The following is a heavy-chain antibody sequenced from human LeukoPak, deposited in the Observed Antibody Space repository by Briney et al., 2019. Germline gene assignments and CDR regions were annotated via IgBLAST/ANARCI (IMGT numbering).Heavy chain of an antibody. CDR1: GFTFSSYW. Sequence: PGGSLRLSCAASGFTFSSYWMSWVRQAPGKGLEWVANIKQDGSEKYYVDSVKGRFTISRDNAKNSLYLQMNSLRAEDTAVYYCASLPRITMIVDDYWGQGTLVTVSS. CDR3: ASLPRITMIVDDY. V-gene: IGHV3-7*01. J-gene: IGHJ4*02. CDR2: IKQDGSEK. D-gene: IGHD3-22*01.